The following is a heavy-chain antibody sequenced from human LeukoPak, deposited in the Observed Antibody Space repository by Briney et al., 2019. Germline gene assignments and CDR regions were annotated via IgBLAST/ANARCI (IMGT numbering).Heavy chain of an antibody. CDR2: IIPIFGTA. J-gene: IGHJ3*02. CDR1: GGTFSSYA. V-gene: IGHV1-69*06. Sequence: ASVKVSCKASGGTFSSYAISWVRQAPGQGLEWMGGIIPIFGTANYAQKFQGRVTITADKSTSTAYMELSSLRSEDTAVYYCAKEEDTAYDAFDIWGQGTMVTVSS. CDR3: AKEEDTAYDAFDI.